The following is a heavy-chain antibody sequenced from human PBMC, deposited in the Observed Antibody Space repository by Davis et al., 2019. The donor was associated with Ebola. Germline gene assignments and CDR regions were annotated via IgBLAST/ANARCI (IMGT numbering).Heavy chain of an antibody. CDR2: ISGSGGST. CDR1: GFTFSSYA. V-gene: IGHV3-23*01. D-gene: IGHD2-2*02. Sequence: GESLKISCAASGFTFSSYAMSWVRQAPGKGLEWVSAISGSGGSTYYADSVKGRFTISRDNSKNTLYLQMNSLRAEDTAVYYCARTLDNIVVVPAAIAGMDVWGQGTTVTVSS. J-gene: IGHJ6*02. CDR3: ARTLDNIVVVPAAIAGMDV.